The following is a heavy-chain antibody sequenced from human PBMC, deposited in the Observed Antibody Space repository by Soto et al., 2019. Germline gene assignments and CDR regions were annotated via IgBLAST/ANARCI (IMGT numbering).Heavy chain of an antibody. D-gene: IGHD6-19*01. Sequence: GGSLRRSCVASGFTLSSYAMHWVRQAPGKGLEWVAVISYDGSNKYYADSVKGRFTISRDHSKNTLSLQMNSLRPEDTAVYYCAMPYSSGWYGDFDYWGQGTLVAVS. CDR1: GFTLSSYA. V-gene: IGHV3-30-3*01. J-gene: IGHJ4*02. CDR3: AMPYSSGWYGDFDY. CDR2: ISYDGSNK.